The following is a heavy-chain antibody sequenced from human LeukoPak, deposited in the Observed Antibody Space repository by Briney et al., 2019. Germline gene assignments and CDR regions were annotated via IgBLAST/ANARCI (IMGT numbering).Heavy chain of an antibody. V-gene: IGHV1-2*02. CDR2: INPNSGGT. CDR3: ARAHYLRLYFFDY. D-gene: IGHD3-10*01. J-gene: IGHJ4*02. Sequence: ASVKVSCKASGYTITDYYIHWVRQAPGQGLEWMGWINPNSGGTNYAQTFEGRVTMTTDTSINTAYVELTSLTSDDTAVYFCARAHYLRLYFFDYWGQGTLVTVSS. CDR1: GYTITDYY.